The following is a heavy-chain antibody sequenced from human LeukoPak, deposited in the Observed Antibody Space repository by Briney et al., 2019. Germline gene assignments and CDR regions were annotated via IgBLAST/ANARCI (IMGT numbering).Heavy chain of an antibody. CDR2: IYPGDSDP. Sequence: GESLKISCKGSGYSFTNYWIGWVRQMPGKGLEWMGIIYPGDSDPRYSPSFQGQVTISADKSISTAYLQWSSLKASDTAMYYCARRTDRSFWYLDYWGQGTLVTVSS. CDR3: ARRTDRSFWYLDY. J-gene: IGHJ4*02. V-gene: IGHV5-51*01. CDR1: GYSFTNYW.